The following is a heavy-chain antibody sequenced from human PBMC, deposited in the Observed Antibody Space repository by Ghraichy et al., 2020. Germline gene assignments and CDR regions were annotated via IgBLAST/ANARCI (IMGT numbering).Heavy chain of an antibody. V-gene: IGHV1-2*06. CDR1: GNTFTGYH. J-gene: IGHJ4*02. Sequence: ASVKVSCKVCGNTFTGYHTHWVRQAPGHGLEWIGRINPNSGVTEFGDKFQGRVTMTSDTSISTAYMELSSLTSDDTAIYYCARDQASGEPYFDYWGQGTLVTVSS. D-gene: IGHD1-14*01. CDR2: INPNSGVT. CDR3: ARDQASGEPYFDY.